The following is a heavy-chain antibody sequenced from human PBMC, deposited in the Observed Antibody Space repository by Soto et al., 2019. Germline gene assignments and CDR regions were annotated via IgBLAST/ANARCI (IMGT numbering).Heavy chain of an antibody. V-gene: IGHV3-33*01. CDR2: IWYDGSNK. J-gene: IGHJ6*02. Sequence: QVQLVESGGGVVQPGRSLRLSCAASGFTFSSYGMHWVRQAPGKGLEWVAVIWYDGSNKYYADSVKGRFTISRDNSKNTLYLQMNSLRAEDTAVYYCARDGYSGYDPCYYYGMDVWGQGTTVTVSS. CDR3: ARDGYSGYDPCYYYGMDV. D-gene: IGHD5-12*01. CDR1: GFTFSSYG.